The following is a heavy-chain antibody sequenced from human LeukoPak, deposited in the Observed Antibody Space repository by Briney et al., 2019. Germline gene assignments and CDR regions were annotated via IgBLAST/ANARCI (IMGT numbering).Heavy chain of an antibody. V-gene: IGHV1-69*01. CDR1: GGTFSSYA. CDR2: IIPIFGTA. CDR3: ARDLRQWLVPNGYYGMDV. Sequence: ASVKVPCKASGGTFSSYAISWVRQAPGQGLEWMGGIIPIFGTANYAQKSQGRVTITADESTSTAYMELSSLRSEDTAVYYCARDLRQWLVPNGYYGMDVWGQGTTVTVSS. J-gene: IGHJ6*02. D-gene: IGHD6-19*01.